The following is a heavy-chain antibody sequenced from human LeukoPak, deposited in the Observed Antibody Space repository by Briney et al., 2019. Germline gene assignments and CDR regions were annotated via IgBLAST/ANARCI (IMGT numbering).Heavy chain of an antibody. V-gene: IGHV4-39*07. CDR2: IYYSGST. CDR1: GGSISSSSYY. J-gene: IGHJ3*02. D-gene: IGHD1-14*01. Sequence: KPSETLSLTCTVSGGSISSSSYYWGWIRQPPGKGLEWIGSIYYSGSTYYNPSLKSRVTISVDTFKNQFSLKLSSVTAADTAVYYCARQGPDDAFGIWGQGTMVTVSS. CDR3: ARQGPDDAFGI.